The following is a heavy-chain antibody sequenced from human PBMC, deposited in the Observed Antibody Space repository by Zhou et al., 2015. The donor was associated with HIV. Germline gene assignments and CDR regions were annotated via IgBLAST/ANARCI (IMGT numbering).Heavy chain of an antibody. CDR1: GGTFSGSD. CDR3: ARDRGGATRPGWRYFDL. J-gene: IGHJ2*01. CDR2: ITPVLGTA. D-gene: IGHD1-26*01. V-gene: IGHV1-69*04. Sequence: LVQSGIEVRKPGSSVKVSCKASGGTFSGSDLSWVRQAPGQGLEWMGRITPVLGTAKYAQNFQGRVTMTADTSTSTAYMDLRSLRSEDTAIYYCARDRGGATRPGWRYFDLWGRGTLVTVSS.